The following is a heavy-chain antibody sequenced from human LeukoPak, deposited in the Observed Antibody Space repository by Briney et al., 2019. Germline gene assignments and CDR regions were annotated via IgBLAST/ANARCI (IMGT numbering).Heavy chain of an antibody. D-gene: IGHD2-15*01. CDR1: GYRFTNYW. CDR3: ARMVDCSGGTCQYYFDY. V-gene: IGHV5-51*01. Sequence: ESLKISCKASGYRFTNYWIGWVRQMPGKGLEWMGIIYPDDSDIRYSPSFQGQVTISADKSITTAYLQWSSLKASDTAMYYCARMVDCSGGTCQYYFDYWGQGTLVTVSS. CDR2: IYPDDSDI. J-gene: IGHJ4*02.